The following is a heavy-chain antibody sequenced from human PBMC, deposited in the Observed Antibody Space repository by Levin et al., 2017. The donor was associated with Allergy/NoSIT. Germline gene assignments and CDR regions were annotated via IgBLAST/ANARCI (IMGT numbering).Heavy chain of an antibody. J-gene: IGHJ4*02. Sequence: PGGSLRLSCAASGFTFDDYGMSWVRQAPGKGLEWVSGINWNGGSTGYADSVKGRFTISRDNAKNSLYLQMNSLRAEDTALYYCARADLWFGELLVRGTAQLDYWGQGTLVTVSS. CDR3: ARADLWFGELLVRGTAQLDY. D-gene: IGHD3-10*01. CDR1: GFTFDDYG. CDR2: INWNGGST. V-gene: IGHV3-20*04.